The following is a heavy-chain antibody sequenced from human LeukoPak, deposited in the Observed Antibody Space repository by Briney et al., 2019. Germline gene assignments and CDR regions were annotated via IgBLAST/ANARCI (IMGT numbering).Heavy chain of an antibody. CDR1: GGSISSSSYY. Sequence: SETLSLTCTVSGGSISSSSYYWGWIRQPPGKGPEWIGSIYYSGSTYYNPALKSRVTISVDTSKNQFSLKLSSVTAADTAVYYCARQRSVVDNWVDPWGQGTLVTVSS. CDR2: IYYSGST. CDR3: ARQRSVVDNWVDP. D-gene: IGHD2-21*01. J-gene: IGHJ5*02. V-gene: IGHV4-39*01.